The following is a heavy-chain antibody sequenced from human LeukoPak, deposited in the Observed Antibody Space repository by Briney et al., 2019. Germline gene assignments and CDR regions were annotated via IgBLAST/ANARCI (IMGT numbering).Heavy chain of an antibody. CDR3: ARVWRELYPIDY. CDR1: GGSVSSGSYY. V-gene: IGHV4-61*01. D-gene: IGHD2-8*01. Sequence: SETLSLICTVSGGSVSSGSYYWSWIRQPPGKGLEWIGYIYYSGSTNYNPSLKSRVTISVDTSKNQFSLKLSSVTAADTAVYYCARVWRELYPIDYWGQGTLVTVSS. J-gene: IGHJ4*02. CDR2: IYYSGST.